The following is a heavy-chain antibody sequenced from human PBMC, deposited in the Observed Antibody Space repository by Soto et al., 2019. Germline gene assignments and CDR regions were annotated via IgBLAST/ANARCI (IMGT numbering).Heavy chain of an antibody. Sequence: GGSLRLSCAASGFTFSSYSMNWVRQAPGRGLEWVSSISSSSSYIYYADSVKGRFTISRDNAKNSLYLQMNSLRAEDTAVYYCARDPPLAPAAPFDYWGQGTLVTVSS. V-gene: IGHV3-21*01. CDR3: ARDPPLAPAAPFDY. D-gene: IGHD2-2*01. CDR2: ISSSSSYI. J-gene: IGHJ4*02. CDR1: GFTFSSYS.